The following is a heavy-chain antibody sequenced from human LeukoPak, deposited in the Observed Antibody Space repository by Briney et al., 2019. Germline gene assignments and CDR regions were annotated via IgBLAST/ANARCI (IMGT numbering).Heavy chain of an antibody. CDR3: AGYYYDNSGYTHFDY. CDR2: IYYSGST. CDR1: GGSISSYY. D-gene: IGHD3-22*01. V-gene: IGHV4-59*01. Sequence: PSETLSLTCTVSGGSISSYYWSWIRQPPGKGLEWIGCIYYSGSTNYNPSLKSRVTISEDTSKNQLSLKLSSVTAADTAVYYCAGYYYDNSGYTHFDYWGQGTLVTVSS. J-gene: IGHJ4*02.